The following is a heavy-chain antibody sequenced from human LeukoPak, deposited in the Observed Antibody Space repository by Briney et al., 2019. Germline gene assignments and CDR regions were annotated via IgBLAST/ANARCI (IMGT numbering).Heavy chain of an antibody. CDR1: GGSFSGYY. V-gene: IGHV4-34*01. CDR3: ARHRSRIAAAGRYYFDY. J-gene: IGHJ4*02. CDR2: INHSGST. Sequence: SETLSLTCAVYGGSFSGYYWSWIRQPPGKGLEWIGEINHSGSTNYNPSLKSRVTISVDTSKNQFSLKLSSVTAADTAVYYCARHRSRIAAAGRYYFDYWGQGTLVTVSS. D-gene: IGHD6-13*01.